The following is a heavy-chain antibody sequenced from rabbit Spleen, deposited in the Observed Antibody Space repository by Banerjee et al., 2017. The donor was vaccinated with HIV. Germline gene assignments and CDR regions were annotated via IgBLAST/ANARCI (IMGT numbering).Heavy chain of an antibody. J-gene: IGHJ4*01. CDR1: GVSFSGDSY. V-gene: IGHV1S40*01. CDR3: ARADYPGYGDATVFIL. D-gene: IGHD7-1*01. CDR2: IGSGSGST. Sequence: QSLEESGGDLVKPEGSLTLTCIASGVSFSGDSYMCWVRQAPGRGLEWIACIGSGSGSTYYASWAKGRSTISRTSSTTVTLQMTSLTAADTATYFCARADYPGYGDATVFILWGPGTLVTVS.